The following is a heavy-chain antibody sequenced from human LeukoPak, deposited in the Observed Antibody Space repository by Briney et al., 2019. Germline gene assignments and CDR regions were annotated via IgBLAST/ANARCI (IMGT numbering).Heavy chain of an antibody. J-gene: IGHJ4*02. CDR2: FYYGGST. CDR1: GGSSSTSTYS. V-gene: IGHV4-39*07. Sequence: SDTLSLTCTVSGGSSSTSTYSWGAICQAPAKGLEWIGSFYYGGSTYYSPSIKSRVTISVDTSEIQFSLNLGSVTAADTAIYFCASGVAGDGYSFDYWGLGTLVTVSS. D-gene: IGHD2-21*01. CDR3: ASGVAGDGYSFDY.